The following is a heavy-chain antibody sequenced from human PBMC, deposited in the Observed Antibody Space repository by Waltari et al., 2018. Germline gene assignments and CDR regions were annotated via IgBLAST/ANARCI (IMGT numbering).Heavy chain of an antibody. CDR1: GFNFNNHG. D-gene: IGHD3-22*01. Sequence: QAQLVESGGGVVQPGGSLRISCAASGFNFNNHGMHWVRQAPGKGWEWVAFIEYDGYNNNYADSVKGRFTISRDNSKNTLYLQLSGLSREDTAVYSCAKGPDSSHYFSNWLDPWGQGTLVTVSS. CDR3: AKGPDSSHYFSNWLDP. V-gene: IGHV3-30*02. CDR2: IEYDGYNN. J-gene: IGHJ5*02.